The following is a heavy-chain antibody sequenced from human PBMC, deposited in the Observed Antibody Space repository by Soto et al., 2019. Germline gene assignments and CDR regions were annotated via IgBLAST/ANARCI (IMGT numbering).Heavy chain of an antibody. CDR2: ISSSSGYI. D-gene: IGHD2-15*01. V-gene: IGHV3-21*01. CDR1: GFTFSSYS. J-gene: IGHJ4*02. CDR3: ARALSTVAAGGGPDC. Sequence: EVQLVESGGGLVKPGGSLRLSCAASGFTFSSYSMNWVRQAPGKGLEWVSSISSSSGYIYYADSLKGRITISGDNAKNSPYLQTNSLRAEETAVDNCARALSTVAAGGGPDCWGQGTLVTVSS.